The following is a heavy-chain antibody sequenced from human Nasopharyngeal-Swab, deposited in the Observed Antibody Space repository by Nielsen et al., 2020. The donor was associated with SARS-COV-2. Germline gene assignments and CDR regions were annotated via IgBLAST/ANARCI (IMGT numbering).Heavy chain of an antibody. CDR3: ARDRKAYYDSSGFDY. D-gene: IGHD3-22*01. CDR2: IYYSGST. Sequence: SETLSLTCTVSGGSISSYYWSWIRQPPGKGLEWIGYIYYSGSTNYNPPLKSRVTISVDTSKNQFSLKLSSVTAADTAVYYCARDRKAYYDSSGFDYWGQGTLVTVSS. V-gene: IGHV4-59*13. CDR1: GGSISSYY. J-gene: IGHJ4*02.